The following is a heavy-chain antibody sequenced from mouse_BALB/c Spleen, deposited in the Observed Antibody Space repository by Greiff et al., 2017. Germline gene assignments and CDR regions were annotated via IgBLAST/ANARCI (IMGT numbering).Heavy chain of an antibody. Sequence: QVQLLQSGPELVKPGALVKISCKASGYTFTSYDITWVKQTPGQGLEWIGWIYPGDGSNQYKEKFKGKGTLTADKSSSTAYLQISSMTFETSAVYFCSRGDYSNSDAPYFDYWGQGTTLTVSS. CDR1: GYTFTSYD. CDR3: SRGDYSNSDAPYFDY. V-gene: IGHV1S56*01. D-gene: IGHD2-5*01. CDR2: IYPGDGSN. J-gene: IGHJ2*01.